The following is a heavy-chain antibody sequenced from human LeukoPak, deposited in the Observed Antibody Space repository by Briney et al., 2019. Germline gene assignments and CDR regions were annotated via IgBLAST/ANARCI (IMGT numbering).Heavy chain of an antibody. D-gene: IGHD5-18*01. CDR2: IYPADSDI. CDR3: ARLKPMGAAMALPYNWFDP. CDR1: GYSINNYW. J-gene: IGHJ5*02. V-gene: IGHV5-51*01. Sequence: GESLKISCKGSGYSINNYWIAWVRQMPGKGLEWMGIIYPADSDIRYSPSFQGQVTISADKSISTAYLQWNSLKASDTAMYYCARLKPMGAAMALPYNWFDPWGQGTLVTVSS.